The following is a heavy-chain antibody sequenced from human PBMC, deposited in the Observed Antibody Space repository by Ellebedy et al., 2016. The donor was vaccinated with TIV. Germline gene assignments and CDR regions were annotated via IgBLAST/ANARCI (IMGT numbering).Heavy chain of an antibody. CDR1: GFAFSDYW. CDR2: IKEDGIDK. J-gene: IGHJ5*02. D-gene: IGHD5-24*01. CDR3: ARDRGWLQFSP. V-gene: IGHV3-7*03. Sequence: GESLKISCAASGFAFSDYWMSWVHQAPGKGLEWMALIKEDGIDKYYMDSVKGRFTISRDSAKNSLYLQMNSLRAEDTAVYYCARDRGWLQFSPWGQGTLVTVSS.